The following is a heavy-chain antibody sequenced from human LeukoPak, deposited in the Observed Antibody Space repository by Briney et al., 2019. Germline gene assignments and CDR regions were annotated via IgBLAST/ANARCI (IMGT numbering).Heavy chain of an antibody. CDR3: ARDKRLRGIQLWLGY. Sequence: PGGSLRLSCAASGFTFSSYGMHWVRQAPGKGLEWVAVIWYDGSNKYYADSVKGRFTISRDNSKNTLYLQMNSLRAEDTAVYYCARDKRLRGIQLWLGYWGQGTLVTVSS. J-gene: IGHJ4*02. V-gene: IGHV3-33*01. CDR2: IWYDGSNK. CDR1: GFTFSSYG. D-gene: IGHD5-18*01.